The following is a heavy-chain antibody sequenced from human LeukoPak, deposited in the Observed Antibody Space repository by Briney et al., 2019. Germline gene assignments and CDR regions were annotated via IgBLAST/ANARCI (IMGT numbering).Heavy chain of an antibody. J-gene: IGHJ4*02. CDR3: AKAVYYDSSGYHLDY. Sequence: GGSLRLSCAASGFTFDDYAMHWVRQAPGKGLEWVSGISWNSGSIGYADSVKGRFTISRDNAKNSLYLQMNSLRAEDTALYYCAKAVYYDSSGYHLDYWGQGTLVTVSS. V-gene: IGHV3-9*01. CDR1: GFTFDDYA. CDR2: ISWNSGSI. D-gene: IGHD3-22*01.